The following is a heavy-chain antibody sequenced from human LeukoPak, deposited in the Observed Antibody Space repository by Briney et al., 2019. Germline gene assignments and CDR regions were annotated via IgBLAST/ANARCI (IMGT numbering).Heavy chain of an antibody. Sequence: GRSLRHSCASSGFTFHNYVMHWVRQAPGKGLEWLSIISWNSGYIGYADSVKGRFTISRDNAKKSLDLQMNSLRAEDKAFYYCANIGECSSGGYIFDYWGQGTLVTVSS. CDR1: GFTFHNYV. CDR2: ISWNSGYI. J-gene: IGHJ4*02. V-gene: IGHV3-9*01. CDR3: ANIGECSSGGYIFDY. D-gene: IGHD3-22*01.